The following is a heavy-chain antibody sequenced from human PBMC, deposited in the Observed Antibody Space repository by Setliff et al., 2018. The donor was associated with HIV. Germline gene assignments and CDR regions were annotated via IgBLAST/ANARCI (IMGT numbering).Heavy chain of an antibody. CDR1: GYTFTGYF. D-gene: IGHD2-8*01. J-gene: IGHJ3*02. CDR2: IIPNSAST. V-gene: IGHV1-2*06. Sequence: ASVKVSCKASGYTFTGYFIHWVRQAPGQGLEWMGRIIPNSASTNYAQKFQGRVTITRDTSISTAYMELSRLRSDDTAVYYCATKVYCTNGVCLDAFDIWGQGTMVTVSS. CDR3: ATKVYCTNGVCLDAFDI.